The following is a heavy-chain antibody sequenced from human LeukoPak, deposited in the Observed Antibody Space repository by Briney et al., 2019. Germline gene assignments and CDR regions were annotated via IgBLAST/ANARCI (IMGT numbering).Heavy chain of an antibody. V-gene: IGHV4-38-2*01. D-gene: IGHD2-21*02. CDR1: GYSISSGYY. J-gene: IGHJ4*02. CDR3: ARVRNCGGDCPSYYFDY. CDR2: IYHSGST. Sequence: SETLSLTCAVSGYSISSGYYWGWIRQPPGKGLEWIGSIYHSGSTYYNSSLKSRVTISVDTSKNQFSLKLSSVTAADTAVYYCARVRNCGGDCPSYYFDYWGQGTLVTVSS.